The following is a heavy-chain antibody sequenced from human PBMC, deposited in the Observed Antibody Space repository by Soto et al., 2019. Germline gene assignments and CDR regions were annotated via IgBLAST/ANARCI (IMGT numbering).Heavy chain of an antibody. CDR3: ARNLRRGYSGYGHFDY. CDR2: IYHSGST. Sequence: SETLSLTCAVSSGSISSSNWWSWVRQPPGKGLEWIGEIYHSGSTNYNPSLKSRVTISVDKSKNQFSLKLSSVTAADTAVYYCARNLRRGYSGYGHFDYWGQGTLVTVSS. J-gene: IGHJ4*02. D-gene: IGHD5-12*01. CDR1: SGSISSSNW. V-gene: IGHV4-4*02.